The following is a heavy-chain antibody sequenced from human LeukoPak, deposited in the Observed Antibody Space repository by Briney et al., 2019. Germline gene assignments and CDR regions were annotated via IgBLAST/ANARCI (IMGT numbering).Heavy chain of an antibody. CDR3: ASTHLYSSSPLGY. D-gene: IGHD6-13*01. CDR2: INHSGST. V-gene: IGHV4-34*01. CDR1: GGSFSGYY. J-gene: IGHJ4*02. Sequence: SETLSLTCAVYGGSFSGYYWSWIRQPPGKGLEWIGEINHSGSTNYNPSLKSRVTISVDTSKNQFSLKLSSVTAAVTAVYYCASTHLYSSSPLGYWGQGTLVTVSS.